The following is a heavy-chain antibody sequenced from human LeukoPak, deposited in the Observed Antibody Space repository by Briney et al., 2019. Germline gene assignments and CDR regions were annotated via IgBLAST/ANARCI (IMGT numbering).Heavy chain of an antibody. CDR3: ARQYCTNGVCAGGRGGNWFDP. V-gene: IGHV4-39*01. D-gene: IGHD2-8*01. CDR2: IYYSGST. Sequence: SETLSLTCTVSGGSNSSSSYYWGWIRQPPGKGLEWIGSIYYSGSTYYNPSLKSRVTISVDTSKNQFSLKLSSVTAADTAVYYCARQYCTNGVCAGGRGGNWFDPWGQGTLVTVSS. J-gene: IGHJ5*02. CDR1: GGSNSSSSYY.